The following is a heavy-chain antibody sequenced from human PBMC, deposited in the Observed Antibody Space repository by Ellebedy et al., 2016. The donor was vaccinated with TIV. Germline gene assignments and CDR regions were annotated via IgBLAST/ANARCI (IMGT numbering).Heavy chain of an antibody. D-gene: IGHD5-18*01. CDR2: IIGSGGNT. J-gene: IGHJ3*02. CDR1: GFSFSSYS. Sequence: GGSLRLSCAASGFSFSSYSMNWVRQAPGKGLEWVTGIIGSGGNTKYVDSVKGRFIISRDNSKNTLDLQMNSLRAEDTAVYFCAKSYGDSAMLIWAFDIWGQGTMVTVSS. CDR3: AKSYGDSAMLIWAFDI. V-gene: IGHV3-23*01.